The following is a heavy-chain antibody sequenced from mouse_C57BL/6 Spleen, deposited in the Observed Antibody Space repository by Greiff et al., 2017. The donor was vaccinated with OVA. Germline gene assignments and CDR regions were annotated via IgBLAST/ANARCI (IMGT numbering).Heavy chain of an antibody. J-gene: IGHJ1*03. CDR3: ARKATVTDDWYFDV. CDR1: GFTFSDYG. Sequence: EVKLMESGGGLVKPGGSLKLSCAASGFTFSDYGMHWVRQAPEKGLEWVAYISSGSSTIYYADTVKGRFTISRDNAKNTLFLQMTSLRSEDTAMYYCARKATVTDDWYFDVWGTGTTVTVSS. V-gene: IGHV5-17*01. D-gene: IGHD1-1*01. CDR2: ISSGSSTI.